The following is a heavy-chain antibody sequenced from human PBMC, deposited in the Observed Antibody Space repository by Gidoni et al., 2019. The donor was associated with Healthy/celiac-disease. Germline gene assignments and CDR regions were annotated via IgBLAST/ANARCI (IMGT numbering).Heavy chain of an antibody. D-gene: IGHD3-22*01. Sequence: QVTLKESGPVLVKPTETLTLTCTVSGFSLSNARMGVSWIRQPPGKALEWLAHIFSNDEKSYSTSLKSRLTISKDTSKSQVVLTMTNMDPVDTATYYCARIPGYYDSSGPRNWDYWGQGTLVTVSS. CDR1: GFSLSNARMG. V-gene: IGHV2-26*01. J-gene: IGHJ4*02. CDR2: IFSNDEK. CDR3: ARIPGYYDSSGPRNWDY.